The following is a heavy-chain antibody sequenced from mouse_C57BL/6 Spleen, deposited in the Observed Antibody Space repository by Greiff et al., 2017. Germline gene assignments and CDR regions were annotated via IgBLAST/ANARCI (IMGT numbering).Heavy chain of an antibody. CDR3: ARAGKRIWYFDV. CDR1: GFTFSDYG. Sequence: EVHLVESGGGLVKPGGSLKLSCAASGFTFSDYGMHWVRQAPEKGLEWVAYITSGSSTIYYADTVKGRFTISRDNAKNTLFLQMTSLRSEDTAMYYCARAGKRIWYFDVWGTGTTVTVSS. J-gene: IGHJ1*03. V-gene: IGHV5-17*01. D-gene: IGHD4-1*01. CDR2: ITSGSSTI.